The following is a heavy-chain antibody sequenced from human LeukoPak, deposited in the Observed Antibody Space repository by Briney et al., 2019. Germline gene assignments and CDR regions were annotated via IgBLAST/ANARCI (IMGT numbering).Heavy chain of an antibody. Sequence: SVKVSCKASGGSFTSYGISWVRQAPGQGLEWMGKIIPIYGRANYGQKFQGRVTITADELTTTSYMELSSLTAEDMAVYYCASANFQHWGQGTLVTVSS. V-gene: IGHV1-69*15. CDR1: GGSFTSYG. D-gene: IGHD2-8*01. J-gene: IGHJ1*01. CDR3: ASANFQH. CDR2: IIPIYGRA.